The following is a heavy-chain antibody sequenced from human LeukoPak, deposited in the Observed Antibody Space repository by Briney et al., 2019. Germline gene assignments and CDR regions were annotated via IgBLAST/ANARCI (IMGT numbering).Heavy chain of an antibody. CDR1: GGSISSYY. Sequence: SETLSLTCTVSGGSISSYYWSWIRQPPGKGLEWIGYIYYSGSTNYNPSLESRVTISVDTSKNQFSLKLSSVTAADTAVYYCARLPSGSFDYWGQGTLVTVSS. V-gene: IGHV4-59*01. J-gene: IGHJ4*02. CDR2: IYYSGST. CDR3: ARLPSGSFDY. D-gene: IGHD1-26*01.